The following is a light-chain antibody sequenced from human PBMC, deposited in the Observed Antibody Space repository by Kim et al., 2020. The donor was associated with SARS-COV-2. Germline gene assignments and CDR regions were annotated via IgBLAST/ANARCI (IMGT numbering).Light chain of an antibody. CDR2: AAS. Sequence: DIQMTQSPSSLSASVGDRVTITCRASQSISSDLNWYQQNPGKAPKLLIYAASSLQSGVPSRFSGSGSGTDFTLTISSLQPEDFATYYCLQNNTTLWTFGQGTRVEIK. CDR1: QSISSD. CDR3: LQNNTTLWT. V-gene: IGKV1-39*01. J-gene: IGKJ1*01.